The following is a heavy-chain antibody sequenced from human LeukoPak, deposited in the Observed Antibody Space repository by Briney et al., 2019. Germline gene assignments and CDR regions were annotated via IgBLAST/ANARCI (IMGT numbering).Heavy chain of an antibody. CDR3: AKKNPCLKPFDH. CDR2: ISPSGGDT. J-gene: IGHJ4*02. Sequence: GGSLRLSCAASGFTFSTYAMSWVRQAPGKGLEWVSGISPSGGDTPYADSVKGRFTISRDNSKNTLYLQMNSLRAEDTAVYYCAKKNPCLKPFDHWGQGTLVTVSS. CDR1: GFTFSTYA. V-gene: IGHV3-23*01.